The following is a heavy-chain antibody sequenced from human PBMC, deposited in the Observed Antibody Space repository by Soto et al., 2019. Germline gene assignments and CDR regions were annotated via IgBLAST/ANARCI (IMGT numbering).Heavy chain of an antibody. Sequence: SETLSLTCTVSGGSISSYYWSWIRQPPGKGLEWIGYIYYSGSTNYNPSLKSRVTISVDTSKNQFSLKLSSVTAADTAVYYCASAYRRSTSCRGPLSRFDCWGQGTMVAVSS. D-gene: IGHD2-2*01. CDR2: IYYSGST. V-gene: IGHV4-59*01. CDR3: ASAYRRSTSCRGPLSRFDC. J-gene: IGHJ4*02. CDR1: GGSISSYY.